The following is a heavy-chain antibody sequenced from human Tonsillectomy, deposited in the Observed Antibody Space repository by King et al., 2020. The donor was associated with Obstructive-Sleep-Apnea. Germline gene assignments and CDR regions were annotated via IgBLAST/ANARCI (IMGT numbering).Heavy chain of an antibody. D-gene: IGHD1-7*01. CDR3: AKKLDAFDI. V-gene: IGHV3-23*04. J-gene: IGHJ3*02. CDR2: ISYSGRST. CDR1: GFTFSSYA. Sequence: VQLVESGGGLVQPGGSLLLSCAASGFTFSSYAMSCVRQAPGKGLELVSGISYSGRSTFYADSVKGRFTISRDNSKNTLYLQMNSLRAADTAVYYCAKKLDAFDIWGQGTMVTVSS.